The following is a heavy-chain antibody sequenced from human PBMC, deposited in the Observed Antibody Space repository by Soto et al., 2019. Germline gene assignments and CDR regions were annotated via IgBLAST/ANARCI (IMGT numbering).Heavy chain of an antibody. CDR1: GFTFRIYG. CDR2: ISGSGGRV. CDR3: ARDMGFIKVSGVTYYYYGLDV. J-gene: IGHJ6*02. Sequence: EVQLLESGGALAQPGGSLRLSCEASGFTFRIYGMSWVHQAPGKGLEWVSTISGSGGRVDYADSVKGRFTISRDDSKNTVHLQMNSLRAADTAVYYCARDMGFIKVSGVTYYYYGLDVWGQGTTVTVPS. V-gene: IGHV3-23*01. D-gene: IGHD3-10*01.